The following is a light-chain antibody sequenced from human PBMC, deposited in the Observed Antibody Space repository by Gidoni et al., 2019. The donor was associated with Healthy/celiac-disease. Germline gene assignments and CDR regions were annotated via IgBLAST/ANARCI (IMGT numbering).Light chain of an antibody. CDR3: QQYDNLLPT. J-gene: IGKJ4*01. CDR2: DAS. CDR1: QAISNY. V-gene: IGKV1-33*01. Sequence: DIKLPQSPSSLSASVGDRVTITCQASQAISNYLNWYQQKPGKAPKLLIYDASNLETGVPSRFSGSGSGTDFTFTISSLQPEDIATYYCQQYDNLLPTFGGGTKVEIK.